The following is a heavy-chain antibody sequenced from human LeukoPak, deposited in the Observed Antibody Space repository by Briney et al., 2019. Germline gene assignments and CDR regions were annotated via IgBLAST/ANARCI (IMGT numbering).Heavy chain of an antibody. V-gene: IGHV3-30*18. CDR3: AKEANPYSSTSFDY. CDR2: ISHDGSVK. J-gene: IGHJ4*02. D-gene: IGHD5-18*01. Sequence: GRSLRLSCAGFGFTFSSYGMQWVRQAPGKGLEWVTVISHDGSVKHYADSAKGRFTISRDNARNTLYLQMNSLRAEDSAVYYCAKEANPYSSTSFDYWGRGTLVTVSS. CDR1: GFTFSSYG.